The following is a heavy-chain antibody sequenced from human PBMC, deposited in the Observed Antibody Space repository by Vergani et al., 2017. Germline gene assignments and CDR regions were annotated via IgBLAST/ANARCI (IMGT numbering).Heavy chain of an antibody. CDR3: ARPPYSGSYWYWFDP. J-gene: IGHJ5*02. V-gene: IGHV1-69*01. Sequence: QVQLVQSGAEVKKPGASVKVSCKASGGTFSSYAISWVRQAPGQGLEWTGGIIPIFGTANYAQKFQGRVTITADESTSTAYMELSSLRSEDTAVYYCARPPYSGSYWYWFDPWGQGTLVTVSS. D-gene: IGHD1-26*01. CDR1: GGTFSSYA. CDR2: IIPIFGTA.